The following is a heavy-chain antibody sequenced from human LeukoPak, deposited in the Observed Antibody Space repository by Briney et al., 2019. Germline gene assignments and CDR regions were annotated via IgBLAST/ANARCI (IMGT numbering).Heavy chain of an antibody. CDR2: ICGSGGST. J-gene: IGHJ4*02. Sequence: GGSLRLSCAASGFTFSSYAMSWVRQAPGKGLEWVSAICGSGGSTYYADSVKGRFTISRDNSKNTLYLQMNSLRAEDTAVYYCAKGSSFMVRGVIINYWGQGTLVTVSS. D-gene: IGHD3-10*01. CDR3: AKGSSFMVRGVIINY. V-gene: IGHV3-23*01. CDR1: GFTFSSYA.